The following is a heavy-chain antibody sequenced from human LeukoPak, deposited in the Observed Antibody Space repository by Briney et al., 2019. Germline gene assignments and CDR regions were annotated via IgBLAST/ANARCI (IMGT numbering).Heavy chain of an antibody. CDR3: ARLANPRHYYYNYYYMDV. CDR2: FYYSGST. D-gene: IGHD1-14*01. J-gene: IGHJ6*03. V-gene: IGHV4-39*07. Sequence: SKTLSLTCTVSGGSISSSSYYWGWIRQPPGKGLEWIGSFYYSGSTYYNPSLKSRVTISVDTSKNQVSLKLSSVTAADTAGYYCARLANPRHYYYNYYYMDVWGKGTTVTVSS. CDR1: GGSISSSSYY.